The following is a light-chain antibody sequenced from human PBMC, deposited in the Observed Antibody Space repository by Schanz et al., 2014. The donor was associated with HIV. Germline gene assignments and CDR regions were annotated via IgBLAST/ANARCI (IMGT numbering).Light chain of an antibody. CDR3: QQYNRYWT. Sequence: DVQMTQSPTTLSASVGDRVTITCRASQNIGKWLTWYQQKPGKAPNLLIYQASSLNIGVPSRFSGSGSGTEFNLTISSLQPDDFATYFCQQYNRYWTFGQGTKVEIK. V-gene: IGKV1-5*03. CDR2: QAS. CDR1: QNIGKW. J-gene: IGKJ1*01.